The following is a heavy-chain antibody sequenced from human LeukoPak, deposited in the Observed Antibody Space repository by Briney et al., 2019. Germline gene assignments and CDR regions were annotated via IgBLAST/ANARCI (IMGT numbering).Heavy chain of an antibody. CDR2: ISSNGGST. CDR1: GFTFSSYA. V-gene: IGHV3-64D*09. CDR3: VKGLAAAGTNY. D-gene: IGHD6-13*01. J-gene: IGHJ4*02. Sequence: GGSLRLSCSASGFTFSSYAMHWVRQAPGEGLEYVSTISSNGGSTYYADSVKGRFTISRDNSKNTLYLQMSSLRVEDTAVYYCVKGLAAAGTNYWGQGTLVTVSS.